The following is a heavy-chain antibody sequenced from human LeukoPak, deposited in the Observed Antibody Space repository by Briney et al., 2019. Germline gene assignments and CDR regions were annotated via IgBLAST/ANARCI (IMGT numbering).Heavy chain of an antibody. CDR2: INHSGST. CDR1: GGSFSGYY. V-gene: IGHV4-34*01. J-gene: IGHJ4*02. Sequence: NTSETLSLTCAVYGGSFSGYYWSWIRQPPGKGLEWIGEINHSGSTNYNPSLKSRVTISVDTSKNQFSLKLSSVTAADTAVYYCASPYDSSGYPYWGQGTLVTVSS. CDR3: ASPYDSSGYPY. D-gene: IGHD3-22*01.